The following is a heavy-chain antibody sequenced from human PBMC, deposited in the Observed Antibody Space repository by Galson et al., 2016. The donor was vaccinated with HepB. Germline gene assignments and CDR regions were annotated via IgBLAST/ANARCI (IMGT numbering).Heavy chain of an antibody. Sequence: SLRLSCAASGFAISNNHMSWVRQAPGKGLDWVSIIYFDGRTFHADSVKGRFTISRDISKNTVYLQMSRLIAEDTAVYYCAAAAAANDIDYCGQGTQVTVSS. V-gene: IGHV3-53*01. CDR2: IYFDGRT. CDR1: GFAISNNH. D-gene: IGHD6-13*01. J-gene: IGHJ4*02. CDR3: AAAAAANDIDY.